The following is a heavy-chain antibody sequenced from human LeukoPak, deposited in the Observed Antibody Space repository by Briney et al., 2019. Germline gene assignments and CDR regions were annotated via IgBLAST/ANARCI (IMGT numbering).Heavy chain of an antibody. Sequence: GGSLRLSCAASGFTFSSYEMNWVRQAPGKGLVWVSRIKGDGSSTTYADSVKGRFTISRDNAKNTLYLQINSLRDEDTAVYYCARSDRFDPWGQGTLVTVSS. V-gene: IGHV3-74*01. CDR3: ARSDRFDP. D-gene: IGHD2-21*02. CDR2: IKGDGSST. CDR1: GFTFSSYE. J-gene: IGHJ5*02.